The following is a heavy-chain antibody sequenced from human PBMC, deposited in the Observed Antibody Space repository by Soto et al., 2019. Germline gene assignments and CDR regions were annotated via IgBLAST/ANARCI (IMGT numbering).Heavy chain of an antibody. V-gene: IGHV4-39*01. CDR2: IYYSGST. J-gene: IGHJ5*02. D-gene: IGHD6-13*01. CDR3: ARHPPQYSRAVVWFDP. Sequence: PSETLSLTCTVSGGSISSSSYYWGWIRQPPGKGLEWIGSIYYSGSTYYNPSLKSRVTISVDTSKNQFSLKLSSVTAADTAVYYCARHPPQYSRAVVWFDPWGQGTLVTVSS. CDR1: GGSISSSSYY.